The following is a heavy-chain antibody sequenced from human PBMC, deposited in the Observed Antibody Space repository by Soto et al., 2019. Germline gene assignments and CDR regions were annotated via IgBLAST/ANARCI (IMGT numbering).Heavy chain of an antibody. J-gene: IGHJ6*02. D-gene: IGHD2-2*01. V-gene: IGHV4-30-4*01. CDR2: THYSGST. CDR1: GGSISSGDYY. CDR3: ARGAGRCSSTSCYGRNYYYGMDV. Sequence: QVQLQESGPGLVNPSQTLSLTCTVSGGSISSGDYYWSWIRQPPGKGLEWIGYTHYSGSTYYNPSLESRVTISADTSKNQFSLKLTSVTAADTGVYYCARGAGRCSSTSCYGRNYYYGMDVWGQGTTVTVSS.